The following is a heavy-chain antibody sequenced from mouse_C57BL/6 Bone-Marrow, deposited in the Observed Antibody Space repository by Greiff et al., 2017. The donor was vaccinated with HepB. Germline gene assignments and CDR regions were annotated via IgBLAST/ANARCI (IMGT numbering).Heavy chain of an antibody. CDR3: ASDYPFAY. CDR1: GYTFTSYT. Sequence: VQLKQSGAELARPGASVKMSCKASGYTFTSYTMHWVKQRPGQGLEWIGYINPSSGYTKYNQKFKDKATLTADKSSSTAYMQLSSLTSEDSAVYYCASDYPFAYWGQGTLVTVSA. CDR2: INPSSGYT. V-gene: IGHV1-4*01. D-gene: IGHD2-4*01. J-gene: IGHJ3*01.